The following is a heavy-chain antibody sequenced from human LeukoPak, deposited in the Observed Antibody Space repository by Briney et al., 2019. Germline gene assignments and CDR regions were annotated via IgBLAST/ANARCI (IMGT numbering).Heavy chain of an antibody. V-gene: IGHV4-31*03. CDR3: ARITGGYSYGYFDY. CDR2: SHYSGTT. Sequence: PSETLSLTCTVSGASISSGGYYWSWIRQQPGKGLEWIGYSHYSGTTYYNTSLKSRVAISVDTSKNQFSLKLSSVTAADTAVYYCARITGGYSYGYFDYWGQGTLVTVSS. J-gene: IGHJ4*02. D-gene: IGHD5-18*01. CDR1: GASISSGGYY.